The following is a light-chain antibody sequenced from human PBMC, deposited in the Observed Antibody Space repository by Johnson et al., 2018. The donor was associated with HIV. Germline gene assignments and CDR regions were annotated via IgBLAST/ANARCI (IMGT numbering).Light chain of an antibody. J-gene: IGLJ1*01. V-gene: IGLV1-51*01. Sequence: QSVLTQPPSVSAAPGQKVTISCSGSSSNIRNNYVSWYQQLPGTAPKLLIYDNNKRPSGIPDRFSGSKSGTSATLGITGLQTGDEADYYCGTWDSSLSVYVFGTVTQVTVL. CDR1: SSNIRNNY. CDR3: GTWDSSLSVYV. CDR2: DNN.